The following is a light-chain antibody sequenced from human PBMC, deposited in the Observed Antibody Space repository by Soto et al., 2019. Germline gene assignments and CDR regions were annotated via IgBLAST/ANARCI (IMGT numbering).Light chain of an antibody. CDR1: QSVSSSY. Sequence: EIVLTQSPGTLSLSPGERATLSCRASQSVSSSYLAWYQQKPGQAPRLLIYGASSRATGIPDRFSGSGSGTDFTLTISRLEPEDFAVYYCQQYGSSELLWTFGQGTKVEIK. CDR3: QQYGSSELLWT. CDR2: GAS. V-gene: IGKV3-20*01. J-gene: IGKJ1*01.